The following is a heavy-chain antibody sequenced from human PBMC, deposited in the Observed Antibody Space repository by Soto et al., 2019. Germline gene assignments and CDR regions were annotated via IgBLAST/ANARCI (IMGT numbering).Heavy chain of an antibody. D-gene: IGHD3-9*01. Sequence: QVQLQESGPGLVKPSETLSLTCTVSGGSISSYYWSWIRQPPGKGLEWIGYIYYSGSTNYNPSLKSRVTISVDTSKNQFSLKLSSVTAADTAVYYCARVRYFDSVYLDYWGQGTLVTVSS. CDR1: GGSISSYY. J-gene: IGHJ4*02. CDR2: IYYSGST. V-gene: IGHV4-59*08. CDR3: ARVRYFDSVYLDY.